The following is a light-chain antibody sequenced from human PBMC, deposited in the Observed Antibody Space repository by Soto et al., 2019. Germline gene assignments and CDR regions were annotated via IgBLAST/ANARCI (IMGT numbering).Light chain of an antibody. J-gene: IGKJ4*01. Sequence: EIVLTQSPFTLSLSPGERATLSCRASQRVSRKLAWYQHKPGQAPRLLISGASTGATGIPARFSGSGSGTEFTLTISSLQSEDCAIYYCQQYHTWPITFGGGTKVDIK. V-gene: IGKV3-15*01. CDR3: QQYHTWPIT. CDR2: GAS. CDR1: QRVSRK.